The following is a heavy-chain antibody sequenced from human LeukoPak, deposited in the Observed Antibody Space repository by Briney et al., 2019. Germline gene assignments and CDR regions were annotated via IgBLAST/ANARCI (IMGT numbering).Heavy chain of an antibody. CDR1: TSR. Sequence: GASVTVSCTATSRISWVRRAPGQGLAWLGWMSAYNGNTNYAEKLQSRVTMTTDTSTSTAYMELRSLRSDDTAVYYCARDDKSGSWSWFAPWGQGTLVTVSS. CDR3: ARDDKSGSWSWFAP. V-gene: IGHV1-18*01. J-gene: IGHJ5*02. CDR2: MSAYNGNT. D-gene: IGHD1-26*01.